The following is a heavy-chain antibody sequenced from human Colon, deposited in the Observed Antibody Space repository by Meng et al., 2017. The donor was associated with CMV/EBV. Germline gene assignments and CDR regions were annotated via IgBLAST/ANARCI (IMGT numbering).Heavy chain of an antibody. J-gene: IGHJ4*02. CDR3: ARDLGYCSATSCSIWKFDY. D-gene: IGHD2-2*01. Sequence: GESLKISCAASGFTVSSNYMSWVRQAPGKGLEWVSSISSSSTHTHYADSLKGRFTISRDNAKNSLYLQMNTLGVEDTAVYYCARDLGYCSATSCSIWKFDYWGQGTLVTVSS. CDR1: GFTVSSNY. CDR2: ISSSSTHT. V-gene: IGHV3-21*01.